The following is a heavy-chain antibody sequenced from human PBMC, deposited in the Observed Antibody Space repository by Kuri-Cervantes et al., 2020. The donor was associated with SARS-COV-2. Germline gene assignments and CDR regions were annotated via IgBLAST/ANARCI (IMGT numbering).Heavy chain of an antibody. D-gene: IGHD4-17*01. Sequence: ASVKVSCKASGYTFTTYGITWVRQAPGQGLEWMGWISTYNANADYAQKLQGRVTMTTDTSTSIAYMELRSLRSDDTAIYYCAGGFVYGDYPYYYGMDVWGQGTTVTVSS. CDR3: AGGFVYGDYPYYYGMDV. V-gene: IGHV1-18*04. CDR2: ISTYNANA. J-gene: IGHJ6*02. CDR1: GYTFTTYG.